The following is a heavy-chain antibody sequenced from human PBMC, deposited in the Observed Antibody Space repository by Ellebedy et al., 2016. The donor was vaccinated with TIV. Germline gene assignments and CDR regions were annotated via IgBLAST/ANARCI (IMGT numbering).Heavy chain of an antibody. CDR2: ISGYNGNT. D-gene: IGHD4-17*01. CDR1: GYIFANYG. Sequence: AASVKVSCKASGYIFANYGVSWVRRAPGQGLEWMGGISGYNGNTNYAQRFQGRVTMITDTSTNTAYMELRSLRSDDTAVYFCARDRRWTTVTTALYYFDYWGQGTLVTVSS. J-gene: IGHJ4*02. V-gene: IGHV1-18*04. CDR3: ARDRRWTTVTTALYYFDY.